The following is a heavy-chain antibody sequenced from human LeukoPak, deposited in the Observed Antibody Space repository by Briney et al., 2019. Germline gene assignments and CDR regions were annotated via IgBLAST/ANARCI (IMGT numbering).Heavy chain of an antibody. J-gene: IGHJ3*02. V-gene: IGHV3-20*04. CDR3: ARDSDIVATIGAFDI. CDR2: INWNGGST. CDR1: GFTFDDYG. Sequence: GGSLRLSCAASGFTFDDYGMSWVRQAPGKGLEWVSGINWNGGSTGYADSVKGRFTISRDNSKNTLYLQMNSLRAEDTAVYYCARDSDIVATIGAFDIWGQGTMVTVSS. D-gene: IGHD5-12*01.